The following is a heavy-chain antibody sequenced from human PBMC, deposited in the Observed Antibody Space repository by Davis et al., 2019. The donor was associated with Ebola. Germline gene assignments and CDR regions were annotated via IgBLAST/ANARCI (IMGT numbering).Heavy chain of an antibody. Sequence: PSETLSLTCTVSGGSISRGGSYWSWIRQHPGKGLEWVSSLTRTGGTTWYSDSVKGRFTISRDNSQNTLYLQMSSLRTEDTAVYYCAKDRLNYYETDGHYYRSGGDSWGQGTLVTVSS. CDR2: LTRTGGTT. CDR3: AKDRLNYYETDGHYYRSGGDS. J-gene: IGHJ4*02. D-gene: IGHD5-24*01. CDR1: GGSISRGGSY. V-gene: IGHV3-23*01.